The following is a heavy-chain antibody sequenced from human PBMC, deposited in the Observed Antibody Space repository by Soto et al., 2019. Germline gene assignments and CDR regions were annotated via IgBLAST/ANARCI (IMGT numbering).Heavy chain of an antibody. CDR2: IYYSGST. J-gene: IGHJ5*02. CDR1: GGSISSNY. V-gene: IGHV4-59*01. D-gene: IGHD2-2*01. CDR3: ARLSGCSSNWFDP. Sequence: SETLSFTCRVSGGSISSNYWSWIRQPPGKGLEWIGYIYYSGSTNYNPSLKSRVTISVDTSKNQFSLKLSSVTAADTAVYYCARLSGCSSNWFDPWGQGTLVTVSS.